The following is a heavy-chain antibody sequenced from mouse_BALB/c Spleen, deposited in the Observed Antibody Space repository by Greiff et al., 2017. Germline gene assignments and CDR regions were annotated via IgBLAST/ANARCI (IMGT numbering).Heavy chain of an antibody. CDR1: GYSITSDYA. D-gene: IGHD1-1*01. CDR3: ARCGSSFAWFAY. Sequence: ESGPGLVKPSQSLSLTCTVTGYSITSDYAWNWIRQFPGNKLEWMGYISYSGSTSYNPSLKSRISITRDTSKNQFFLQLNSVTTEDTATYYCARCGSSFAWFAYWGQGTLVTVSA. CDR2: ISYSGST. V-gene: IGHV3-2*02. J-gene: IGHJ3*01.